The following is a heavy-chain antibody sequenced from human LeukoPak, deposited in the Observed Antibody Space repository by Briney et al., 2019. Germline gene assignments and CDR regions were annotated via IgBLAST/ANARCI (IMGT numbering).Heavy chain of an antibody. CDR3: NSHCSGGSRLFDY. Sequence: PGGSLRLSCAASGFTFSSYAMHWVRQAPGKGLEWVAVISYDGSNKYYADSVKGRFTISRDNSKNTLYLQMNSLRAEDTAVYYCNSHCSGGSRLFDYWGQGTLVTVSS. CDR1: GFTFSSYA. CDR2: ISYDGSNK. D-gene: IGHD2-15*01. J-gene: IGHJ4*02. V-gene: IGHV3-30*04.